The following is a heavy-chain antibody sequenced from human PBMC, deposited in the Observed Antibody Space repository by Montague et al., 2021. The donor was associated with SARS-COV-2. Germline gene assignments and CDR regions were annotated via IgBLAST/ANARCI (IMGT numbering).Heavy chain of an antibody. D-gene: IGHD2-15*01. CDR2: IYYTGSR. Sequence: SETLSLTCTVSGDSVSRGSSYWSWIRQPPGKGLEWIGYIYYTGSRKYNSSLKSRLTTSVDTSKNQFSLKLSSVTAADTAVYYCARHARGEGCTSWFDSWGQGTLVTVSS. V-gene: IGHV4-61*01. J-gene: IGHJ5*01. CDR3: ARHARGEGCTSWFDS. CDR1: GDSVSRGSSY.